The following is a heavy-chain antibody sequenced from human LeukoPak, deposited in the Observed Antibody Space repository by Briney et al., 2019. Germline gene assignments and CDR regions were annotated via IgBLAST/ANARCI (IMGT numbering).Heavy chain of an antibody. J-gene: IGHJ4*02. CDR2: VGTAGDT. V-gene: IGHV3-13*01. Sequence: PGGSLRLSCAASGFTFSDYDMHWVRQAPGKGLEWVSPVGTAGDTYYTGSVKSRFTISRENAKNSLYLQMNSLRAGDTAVYYCVRVAKEPVGGVYYFDYWGQGTLVTVSS. CDR1: GFTFSDYD. D-gene: IGHD1-14*01. CDR3: VRVAKEPVGGVYYFDY.